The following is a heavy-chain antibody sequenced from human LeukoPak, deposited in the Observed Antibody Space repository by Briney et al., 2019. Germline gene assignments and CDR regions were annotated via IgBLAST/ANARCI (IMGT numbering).Heavy chain of an antibody. CDR1: GGSIGSGGFY. V-gene: IGHV4-31*03. CDR3: ARVQYSSGFDY. Sequence: SETLSLTCTVSGGSIGSGGFYWSWIRQHPGKGLEWIGYIYYSGNTYYNPSLKSRVNISVDTSKNQFSLKLSSVTAADTAVYYCARVQYSSGFDYWGQGTLVTVSS. D-gene: IGHD6-19*01. CDR2: IYYSGNT. J-gene: IGHJ4*02.